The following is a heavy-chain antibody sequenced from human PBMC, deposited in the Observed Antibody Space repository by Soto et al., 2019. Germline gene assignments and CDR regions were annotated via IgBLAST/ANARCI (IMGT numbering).Heavy chain of an antibody. D-gene: IGHD3-3*01. CDR1: GFTFSSYA. CDR3: AKPLELLEWLSLFDY. J-gene: IGHJ4*02. CDR2: ISGSGGST. Sequence: GGSLRLSCAASGFTFSSYAMSWVRQAPGKGLEWVSAISGSGGSTYYADSVKGRFTISRDNSKNTLYLQMNSLRAEDTAVYYCAKPLELLEWLSLFDYWGQGTLVTVSS. V-gene: IGHV3-23*01.